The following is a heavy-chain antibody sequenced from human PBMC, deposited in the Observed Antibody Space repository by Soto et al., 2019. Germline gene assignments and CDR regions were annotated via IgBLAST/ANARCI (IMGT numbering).Heavy chain of an antibody. J-gene: IGHJ3*02. Sequence: SETLSLTCTVSGGSISSYYWIWIRQPPGKGLERIGYIYCSGSTNYKPSLKSRVTISVDTSKNQFSLKLSAVTAADTAVYYCARHRPPTTVTTEFLFDAFDIWGQETMVT. CDR1: GGSISSYY. CDR2: IYCSGST. D-gene: IGHD4-17*01. CDR3: ARHRPPTTVTTEFLFDAFDI. V-gene: IGHV4-59*08.